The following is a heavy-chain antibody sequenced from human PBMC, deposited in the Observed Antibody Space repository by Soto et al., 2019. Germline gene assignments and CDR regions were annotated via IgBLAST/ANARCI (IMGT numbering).Heavy chain of an antibody. Sequence: ASLKVSCKVSGYTLTELSMHWVRQAPGKGLEWMGGFDPEDGETIYAQKFQGRVTMTEDTSTDTAYMELSSLRSEDTAVYYCATDTPGIAVAGRSPQYYYYGMDVWGQGTTVTVSS. D-gene: IGHD6-19*01. V-gene: IGHV1-24*01. J-gene: IGHJ6*02. CDR3: ATDTPGIAVAGRSPQYYYYGMDV. CDR1: GYTLTELS. CDR2: FDPEDGET.